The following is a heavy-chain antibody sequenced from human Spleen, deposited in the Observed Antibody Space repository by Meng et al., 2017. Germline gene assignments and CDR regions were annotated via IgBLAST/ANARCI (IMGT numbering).Heavy chain of an antibody. V-gene: IGHV4-59*01. CDR3: ARARYSSGWFTDYYFDY. CDR2: VSYSGST. D-gene: IGHD6-19*01. CDR1: GGSISSYY. J-gene: IGHJ4*02. Sequence: GSLRLSCAVYGGSISSYYWSWIRQPPGKGLEWIGYVSYSGSTNYNPSLKSRITISIDTSKNQFSLKLSSVTAADTAVYYCARARYSSGWFTDYYFDYWGQGILVTVSS.